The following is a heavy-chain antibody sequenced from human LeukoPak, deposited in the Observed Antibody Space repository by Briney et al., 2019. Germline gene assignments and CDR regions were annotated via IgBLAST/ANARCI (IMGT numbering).Heavy chain of an antibody. V-gene: IGHV1-2*02. CDR3: ARDLAPWRYDYVWGSYRYTESGYAFDI. CDR1: GYTFTGYY. CDR2: INPNSGGT. Sequence: EASVKVSCKASGYTFTGYYMHWVRHAPGQGLEWMGWINPNSGGTNYTQKLQGRVTMTRDTSISTAYMELSRLRSDDTAVYYCARDLAPWRYDYVWGSYRYTESGYAFDIWGQGTMVTVSS. D-gene: IGHD3-16*02. J-gene: IGHJ3*02.